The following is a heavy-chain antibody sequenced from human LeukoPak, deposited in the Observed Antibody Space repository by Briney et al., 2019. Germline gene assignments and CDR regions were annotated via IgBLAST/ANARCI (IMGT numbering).Heavy chain of an antibody. CDR2: IYYSGST. V-gene: IGHV4-59*08. CDR3: ARHRITMVRGVMDDAFDI. J-gene: IGHJ3*02. Sequence: ASETLSLTCTVSGGSISSYYWSWIRQPPGKGLEWIGYIYYSGSTNYNPSLKSRVTISVDTSKNQFSLKLSSVTAADTAVYYCARHRITMVRGVMDDAFDIWGQGTMVTVSS. D-gene: IGHD3-10*01. CDR1: GGSISSYY.